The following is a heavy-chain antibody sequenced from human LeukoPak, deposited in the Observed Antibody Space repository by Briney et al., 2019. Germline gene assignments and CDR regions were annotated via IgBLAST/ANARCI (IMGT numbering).Heavy chain of an antibody. V-gene: IGHV3-7*01. CDR3: AREGPSGPHIFDY. Sequence: PGGSLRLSCAASGFTFISYWLTWVRQAPGKGLEWVANIKQDGSEKYYVDSVKGRFTISRDNAKNSLYLQMNSLRAEDTAVYYCAREGPSGPHIFDYWGQGTLVTVSS. D-gene: IGHD1-26*01. J-gene: IGHJ4*02. CDR1: GFTFISYW. CDR2: IKQDGSEK.